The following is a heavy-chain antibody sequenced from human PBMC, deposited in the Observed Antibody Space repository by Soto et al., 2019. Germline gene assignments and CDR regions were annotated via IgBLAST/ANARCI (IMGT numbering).Heavy chain of an antibody. CDR2: VYYSGST. CDR3: ARDVYYYDSSGYYYWFDP. V-gene: IGHV4-30-4*01. Sequence: QVQLQESGPGLVKPSQTLSLTCTVSGGSISSGDYYSSWIRQPPGKGLEWIGYVYYSGSTYYNPSRKSRVTISVDTSKNQFSLKLSSVAAADTAVYYCARDVYYYDSSGYYYWFDPWGQGTLVTVSS. J-gene: IGHJ5*02. CDR1: GGSISSGDYY. D-gene: IGHD3-22*01.